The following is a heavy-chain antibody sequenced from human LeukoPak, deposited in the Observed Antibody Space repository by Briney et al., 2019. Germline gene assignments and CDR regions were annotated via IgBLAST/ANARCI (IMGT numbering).Heavy chain of an antibody. Sequence: ASVKVSCKASGYTFTGYYMHWVRQAPGQGLEWMGWINPNSGGTNYAQKFQGRVTMTRDTSISTAYMELSRLRSVDAAVYYCARDLLTGSNWFDPWGQGTLVTVSS. CDR3: ARDLLTGSNWFDP. CDR1: GYTFTGYY. D-gene: IGHD3-9*01. J-gene: IGHJ5*02. V-gene: IGHV1-2*02. CDR2: INPNSGGT.